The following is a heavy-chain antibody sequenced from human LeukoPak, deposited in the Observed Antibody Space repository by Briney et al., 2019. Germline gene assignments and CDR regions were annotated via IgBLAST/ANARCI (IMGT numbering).Heavy chain of an antibody. V-gene: IGHV3-30*04. CDR3: ARGGGLRLGELSLNAFDI. Sequence: GGSLRLSCAASGFTFSSYAMHWVRQAPGKGLEWVAVISYDGSNKYYADSVKGRFTISRDNSKNTLYLQMNSLRAEDTAVYYCARGGGLRLGELSLNAFDIWGQGTMVTVSS. CDR1: GFTFSSYA. J-gene: IGHJ3*02. CDR2: ISYDGSNK. D-gene: IGHD3-16*02.